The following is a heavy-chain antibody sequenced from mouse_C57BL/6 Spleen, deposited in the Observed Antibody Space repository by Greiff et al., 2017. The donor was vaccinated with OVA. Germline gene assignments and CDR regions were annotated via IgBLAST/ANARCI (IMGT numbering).Heavy chain of an antibody. Sequence: VQGVESGPGLVQPSQSLSITCTVSGFSLTSYGVHWVRQSPGKGLEWLGVIWSGGSTDYNAAFISRLSISKDNSKSQVFFKMNSLQADDTAIYYCARNPLYGSSYWYFDVWGTGTTVTVSS. CDR1: GFSLTSYG. CDR2: IWSGGST. V-gene: IGHV2-2*01. J-gene: IGHJ1*03. D-gene: IGHD1-1*01. CDR3: ARNPLYGSSYWYFDV.